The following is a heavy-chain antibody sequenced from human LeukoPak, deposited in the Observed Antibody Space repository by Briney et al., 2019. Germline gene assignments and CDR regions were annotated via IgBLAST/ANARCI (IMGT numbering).Heavy chain of an antibody. CDR2: INPSGGST. CDR1: GYTFTSYY. D-gene: IGHD2-8*01. CDR3: AREAMVARKQPRGFDY. J-gene: IGHJ4*02. Sequence: ASVKVSCKASGYTFTSYYMHWVRQAPGQGLEWMGIINPSGGSTSYAQKFQGRDTMTRDTSTSTVYMELSSLRSEDTAVYYCAREAMVARKQPRGFDYWGQGTLVTVSS. V-gene: IGHV1-46*01.